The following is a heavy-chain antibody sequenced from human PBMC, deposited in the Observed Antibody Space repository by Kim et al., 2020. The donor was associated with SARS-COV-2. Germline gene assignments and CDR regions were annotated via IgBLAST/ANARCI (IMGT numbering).Heavy chain of an antibody. J-gene: IGHJ3*02. D-gene: IGHD3-16*01. CDR1: GFTFSAYD. Sequence: GGSLRLSCATFGFTFSAYDMNWVRQAPGKGLEWLSFITKSSTTIYYADSVKGRFTISRDNAKNSLYLQMNSLRDEDTALYYCVRDRMGGAFDMWGQGTMVTVSS. V-gene: IGHV3-48*02. CDR2: ITKSSTTI. CDR3: VRDRMGGAFDM.